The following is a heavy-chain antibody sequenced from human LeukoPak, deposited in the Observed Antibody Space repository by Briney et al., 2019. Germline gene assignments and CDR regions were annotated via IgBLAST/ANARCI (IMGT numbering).Heavy chain of an antibody. D-gene: IGHD6-19*01. Sequence: SETLSLTCTVSGGSISSGSYYWSWIRQPAGKGLEWIGRIYTSGSTNYNPSLKSRVTISVDTSKNQFSLKLSSVTAADTAVYYCARDSIAVAGPFDYWGQGTLVTVSS. CDR1: GGSISSGSYY. CDR2: IYTSGST. V-gene: IGHV4-61*02. J-gene: IGHJ4*02. CDR3: ARDSIAVAGPFDY.